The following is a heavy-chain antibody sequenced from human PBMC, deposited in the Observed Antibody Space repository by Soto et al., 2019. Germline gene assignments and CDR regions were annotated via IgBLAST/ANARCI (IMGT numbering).Heavy chain of an antibody. CDR2: IIPIFGTA. CDR1: GGTFSSYA. D-gene: IGHD5-12*01. Sequence: QVQLVQSGAEVKKPGSSVKVSCKASGGTFSSYAISWVRQAPGQGLEWMGGIIPIFGTANYAQKFQGRVTITADESTSTAYMELSSLISEDTAAYYCARGYSGTTHFDYWGQGTLLTVSS. J-gene: IGHJ4*02. CDR3: ARGYSGTTHFDY. V-gene: IGHV1-69*12.